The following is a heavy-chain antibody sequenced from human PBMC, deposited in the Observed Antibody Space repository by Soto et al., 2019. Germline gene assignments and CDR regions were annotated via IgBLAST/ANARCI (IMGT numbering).Heavy chain of an antibody. CDR2: TNTNTGGT. CDR3: ARSNTPTVTAPSFDH. CDR1: GYSFTDYY. J-gene: IGHJ4*02. D-gene: IGHD2-21*02. V-gene: IGHV1-2*04. Sequence: QVQLVQSGAEVKKPGASVKVSCKASGYSFTDYYMHWLRQAPGQGLEWMAWTNTNTGGTNYGQAFKGWVTVTRDTSISTAYMELRGLKSGDTAIYYCARSNTPTVTAPSFDHWGQGTLVSVSS.